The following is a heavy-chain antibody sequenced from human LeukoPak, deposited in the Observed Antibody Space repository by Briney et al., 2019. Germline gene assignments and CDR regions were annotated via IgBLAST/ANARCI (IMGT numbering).Heavy chain of an antibody. J-gene: IGHJ1*01. CDR1: GFTFSTYN. Sequence: GGSLRLSCAASGFTFSTYNMNWVRQAPGKGLEWVSSISSSSSIYYADSVKGRFTISRDNAKNSLYLQMNSLRAEDTAVYYCTRDYSSSSEPPFQHWGQGTLVTVSS. CDR2: ISSSSSI. CDR3: TRDYSSSSEPPFQH. D-gene: IGHD6-6*01. V-gene: IGHV3-69-1*01.